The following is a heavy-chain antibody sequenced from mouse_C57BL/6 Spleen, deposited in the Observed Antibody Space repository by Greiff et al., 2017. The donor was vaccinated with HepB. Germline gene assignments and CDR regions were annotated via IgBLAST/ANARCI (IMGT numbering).Heavy chain of an antibody. Sequence: VQLQQSGAELVKPGASVKMSCKASGYTFTSYWLTWVKQRPGQGLEWIGDIYPGSGSTNYNEKFKSTATLTVDTTSSTAYMQLSSLTSEDSAVDYCARTAGSSYGYFDVWGTGTTVTVSS. CDR3: ARTAGSSYGYFDV. CDR2: IYPGSGST. J-gene: IGHJ1*03. D-gene: IGHD1-1*01. V-gene: IGHV1-55*01. CDR1: GYTFTSYW.